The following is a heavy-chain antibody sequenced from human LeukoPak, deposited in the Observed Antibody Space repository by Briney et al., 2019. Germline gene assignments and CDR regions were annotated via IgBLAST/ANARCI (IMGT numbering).Heavy chain of an antibody. D-gene: IGHD2-2*02. Sequence: PSETLSLTCTVSGYSISSGYYWGWIRQPPGKGLEWIGSIYHSGSTYYNPSLKSRVTISVDTSKNQFSLKLSSVTAADTAVYYCARIVVPAAILNWFDPWGREPWSPSPQ. J-gene: IGHJ5*02. CDR3: ARIVVPAAILNWFDP. CDR1: GYSISSGYY. CDR2: IYHSGST. V-gene: IGHV4-38-2*02.